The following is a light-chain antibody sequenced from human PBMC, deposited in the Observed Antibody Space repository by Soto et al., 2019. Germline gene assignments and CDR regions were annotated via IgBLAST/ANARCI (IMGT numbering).Light chain of an antibody. J-gene: IGKJ3*01. Sequence: EILMTQSTATLSVSPGERATLSCRASQSLNRNLAWYQQKPGQAPRHIIYGASTRASGIPARFSVSGSGTEFTLNRSSLQSEDFALYYCQHSNGGPPAFTFGPGTKVDL. CDR2: GAS. CDR1: QSLNRN. V-gene: IGKV3D-15*01. CDR3: QHSNGGPPAFT.